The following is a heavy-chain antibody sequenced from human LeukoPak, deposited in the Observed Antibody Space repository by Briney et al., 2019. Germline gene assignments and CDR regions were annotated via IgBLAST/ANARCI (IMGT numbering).Heavy chain of an antibody. CDR1: VFTFSSYA. Sequence: GSLRLSCAASVFTFSSYAMSWVRQAAGKGVEWVSAIGGSGGSTYYADSVKGRFTISRDNSKNTLFLQMNSLIAEDTALYYCAKSRTGGWTDFDYWGQGTLVTVSS. J-gene: IGHJ4*02. V-gene: IGHV3-23*01. CDR2: IGGSGGST. CDR3: AKSRTGGWTDFDY. D-gene: IGHD6-19*01.